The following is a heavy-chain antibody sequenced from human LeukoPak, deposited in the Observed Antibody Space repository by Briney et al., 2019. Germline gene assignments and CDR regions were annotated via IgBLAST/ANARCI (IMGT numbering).Heavy chain of an antibody. CDR2: IWYDGSNK. V-gene: IGHV3-33*01. CDR3: ASSPIDYGDYFDYFDY. CDR1: GFTFSSYG. Sequence: GGSLRLSCAASGFTFSSYGMHWVRQAPGKGLEWVAVIWYDGSNKYYADSVKGRFTISRDNSKNTLYLQMNSLRAEDTAVYYCASSPIDYGDYFDYFDYWGQGTLVTVSS. D-gene: IGHD4-17*01. J-gene: IGHJ4*02.